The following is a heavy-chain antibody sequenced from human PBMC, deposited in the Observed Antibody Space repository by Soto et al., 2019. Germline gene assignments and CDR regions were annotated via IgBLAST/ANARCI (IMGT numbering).Heavy chain of an antibody. J-gene: IGHJ4*02. D-gene: IGHD6-13*01. Sequence: LGGSLRLSCGASGFTFSSYGMHWVRQAPGKGLEWVAVIWYDGSKKYYADSVKGRFTISRDNSKNTLYLQMNSLRAEDTAVYYCARARANIAAAGTMVDYWGQGTLVTVSS. CDR1: GFTFSSYG. CDR3: ARARANIAAAGTMVDY. V-gene: IGHV3-33*01. CDR2: IWYDGSKK.